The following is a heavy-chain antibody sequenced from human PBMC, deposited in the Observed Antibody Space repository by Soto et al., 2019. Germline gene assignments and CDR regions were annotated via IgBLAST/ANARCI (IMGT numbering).Heavy chain of an antibody. D-gene: IGHD3-3*01. J-gene: IGHJ4*02. CDR1: GFTFSNAW. CDR3: TTDPSDFWSGYYGVDY. Sequence: GGSLRLSCAASGFTFSNAWMSWVRQAPGKGLEWVGRIKSKTDGGTTDYAAPVKGRFTISRDDSKNTLYLQMNSLKTEDTAVYYCTTDPSDFWSGYYGVDYWGQGTLVTVSS. V-gene: IGHV3-15*01. CDR2: IKSKTDGGTT.